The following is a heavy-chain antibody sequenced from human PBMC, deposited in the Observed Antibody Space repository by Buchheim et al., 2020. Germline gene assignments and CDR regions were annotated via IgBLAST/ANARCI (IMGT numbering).Heavy chain of an antibody. CDR1: GFSFSSCW. Sequence: EVQLVESGGGLVQPGGSLRLSCAASGFSFSSCWMHWVRQTPGKGLLWVSRTNTDGTYTSYADSVKGRFTISRDNAKNTLYLQMNSLRVEDTAVYYCARGGSGTAFDYWGQGTL. D-gene: IGHD3-10*01. J-gene: IGHJ4*02. CDR3: ARGGSGTAFDY. V-gene: IGHV3-74*01. CDR2: TNTDGTYT.